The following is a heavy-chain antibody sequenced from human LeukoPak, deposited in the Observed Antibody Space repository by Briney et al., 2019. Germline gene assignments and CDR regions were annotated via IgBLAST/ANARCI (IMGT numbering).Heavy chain of an antibody. V-gene: IGHV3-23*01. J-gene: IGHJ5*02. CDR2: ISGSGGST. CDR3: AKVGDTYYDFWSGYYPSLPHTQNWFDP. Sequence: GGSLRLSCAASGVTFSSYAMSWVRQASGKGLEWVSAISGSGGSTYYADSVKGRFTISRDNSKNTLYLQMNSLRAEDTAVYYCAKVGDTYYDFWSGYYPSLPHTQNWFDPWGQGTLVTVSS. D-gene: IGHD3-3*01. CDR1: GVTFSSYA.